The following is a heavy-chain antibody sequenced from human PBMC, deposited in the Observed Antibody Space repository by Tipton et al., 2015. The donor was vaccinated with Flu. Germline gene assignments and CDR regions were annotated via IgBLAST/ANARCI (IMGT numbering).Heavy chain of an antibody. Sequence: LSLTCTVSGGSISSYYWSWIRQPPGKGLEWIGYIYYSGSTNYNPSLKSRVTISVDTSKNQFSLKLSSVTAADTAVYYCARSPKFQSSPFDYWGQGTLVTVSS. CDR3: ARSPKFQSSPFDY. CDR1: GGSISSYY. V-gene: IGHV4-59*08. D-gene: IGHD2-21*01. CDR2: IYYSGST. J-gene: IGHJ4*02.